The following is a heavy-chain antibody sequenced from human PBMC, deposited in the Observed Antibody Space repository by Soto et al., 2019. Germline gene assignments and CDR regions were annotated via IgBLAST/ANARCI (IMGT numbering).Heavy chain of an antibody. CDR3: TRDGDGRMTTNPYYYYGMDV. J-gene: IGHJ6*02. Sequence: PSETLSLTCTVSGGSISGYYWSWIRQPPGKGLEWIGNVYYSAGDKYNPSVKRRVSISVDTSKNQFSLNLSAVTAADTAVYYCTRDGDGRMTTNPYYYYGMDVWGPGITVTGSS. D-gene: IGHD2-21*02. CDR1: GGSISGYY. V-gene: IGHV4-59*01. CDR2: VYYSAGD.